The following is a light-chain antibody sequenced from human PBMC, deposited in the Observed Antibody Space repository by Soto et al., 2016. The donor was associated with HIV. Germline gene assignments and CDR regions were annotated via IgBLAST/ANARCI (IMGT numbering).Light chain of an antibody. V-gene: IGLV3-1*01. CDR1: KLWEKY. CDR2: QDT. CDR3: QAWDSSTGV. Sequence: SYELTQPPSVSVSPGQTARITCSGDKLWEKYVSWYQQKPGQSPVLVIYQDTMRPSRDPSSDFLGSNSGNTATLTISGTQTMDEADYYCQAWDSSTGVFGGGTELTVL. J-gene: IGLJ2*01.